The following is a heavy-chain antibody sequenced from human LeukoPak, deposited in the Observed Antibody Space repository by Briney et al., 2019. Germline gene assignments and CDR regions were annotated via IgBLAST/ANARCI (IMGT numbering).Heavy chain of an antibody. CDR3: ARDLVGTTLRFRYYGMDV. D-gene: IGHD1-26*01. Sequence: GGSLRLSCAASGFTVSSNYMSWVRQAPGKGLEWVSVIYSGGSTYYADSVKGRFTISRDNSKNTLYLQMNSLRAEDTAVYYCARDLVGTTLRFRYYGMDVWGQGTTVTVSS. CDR2: IYSGGST. CDR1: GFTVSSNY. V-gene: IGHV3-53*01. J-gene: IGHJ6*02.